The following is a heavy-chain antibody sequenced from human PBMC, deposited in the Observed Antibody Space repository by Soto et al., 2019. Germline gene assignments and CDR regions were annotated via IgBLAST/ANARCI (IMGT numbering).Heavy chain of an antibody. V-gene: IGHV1-69*12. J-gene: IGHJ3*02. D-gene: IGHD3-22*01. Sequence: QVQLVQSGAEVKKPGSSVKVSCKASGGTFSSYAISWVRQAPGQGLEWMGGIIPIFGTANYAQKFQGRVTITADESXSXGYMELSSLRSEDTAVYYCAHWDYDSSGSNRHAFDIWGQGTMVTVSS. CDR1: GGTFSSYA. CDR2: IIPIFGTA. CDR3: AHWDYDSSGSNRHAFDI.